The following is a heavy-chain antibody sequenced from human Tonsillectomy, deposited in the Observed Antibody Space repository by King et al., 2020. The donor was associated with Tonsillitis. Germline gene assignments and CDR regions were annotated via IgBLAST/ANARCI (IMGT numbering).Heavy chain of an antibody. Sequence: VQLQQWGAGLLKPSETLSLTCAVYGGSFSGYYWSWIRQPPGKGLEWIGEINHSGSTNYNPSLKSRVTISVDTSKNQFSLKLSSVTAADTAVYYCARGRGSGRRGRAFDIWGQGTMVTVSS. CDR1: GGSFSGYY. CDR3: ARGRGSGRRGRAFDI. J-gene: IGHJ3*02. V-gene: IGHV4-34*01. D-gene: IGHD6-19*01. CDR2: INHSGST.